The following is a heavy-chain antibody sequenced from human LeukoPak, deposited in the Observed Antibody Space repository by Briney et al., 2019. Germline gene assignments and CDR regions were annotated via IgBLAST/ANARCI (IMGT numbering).Heavy chain of an antibody. CDR2: INAGNGNI. Sequence: GASVKVSCKASGYTFTSYAMHWVRQAPRQRLEWMGWINAGNGNIKYSQKFQGRITITRDTSASTAYMELSSLRSEDTAVYYCARSGITVTTMDNWWFGDWFDPWGQGTLVTVSS. CDR3: ARSGITVTTMDNWWFGDWFDP. D-gene: IGHD4-17*01. J-gene: IGHJ5*02. V-gene: IGHV1-3*01. CDR1: GYTFTSYA.